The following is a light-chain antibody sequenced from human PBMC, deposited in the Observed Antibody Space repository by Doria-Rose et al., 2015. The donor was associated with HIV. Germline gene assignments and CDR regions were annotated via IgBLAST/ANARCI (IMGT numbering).Light chain of an antibody. CDR2: DGS. J-gene: IGKJ1*01. CDR1: QRFSSTY. Sequence: TQSPGTLSLSPGERATLSCRASQRFSSTYLAWYQQKPGQAPSLLIYDGSTSATGIPDRFSASGSVTDFTLTINRLEPEDFALYYCHQYGTSWTFGQGTKVEI. V-gene: IGKV3-20*01. CDR3: HQYGTSWT.